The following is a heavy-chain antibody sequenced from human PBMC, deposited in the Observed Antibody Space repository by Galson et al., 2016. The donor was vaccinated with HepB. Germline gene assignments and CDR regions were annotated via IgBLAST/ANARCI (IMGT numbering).Heavy chain of an antibody. Sequence: ETLSLTCTVSGGSISSSSDYWGWIRQPPGKGLEWIGSIYYGGRTYNNPSLRSRVSISVDTSKNQFSLKLSSVTAADTGVYYCARHAPNEGSGWILYFDLWGRGTLVTVSS. CDR2: IYYGGRT. J-gene: IGHJ2*01. D-gene: IGHD6-19*01. V-gene: IGHV4-39*01. CDR3: ARHAPNEGSGWILYFDL. CDR1: GGSISSSSDY.